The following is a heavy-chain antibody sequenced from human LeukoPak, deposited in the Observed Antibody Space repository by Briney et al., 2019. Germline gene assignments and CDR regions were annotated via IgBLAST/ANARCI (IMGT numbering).Heavy chain of an antibody. J-gene: IGHJ4*02. CDR2: FDPEDGET. Sequence: ASVKVSCKVSGYTLTELSMHWVRQAPGKGLEWMGGFDPEDGETIYAQKFQGRVTMTEDTSTDTAYMELSSLRSEDTAVYYCARGDDIVVVPAAESYFDYWGQGTLVTVSS. CDR3: ARGDDIVVVPAAESYFDY. D-gene: IGHD2-2*01. V-gene: IGHV1-24*01. CDR1: GYTLTELS.